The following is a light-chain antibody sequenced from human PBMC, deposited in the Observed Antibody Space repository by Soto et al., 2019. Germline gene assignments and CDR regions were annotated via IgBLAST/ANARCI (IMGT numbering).Light chain of an antibody. CDR3: QSYDSSLSGDV. J-gene: IGLJ1*01. CDR2: GNS. Sequence: QSVLTQPPSVSGAPGQRVTIYCTGSSSNIGSGYDVHWYQQLPGTAPKLLIYGNSNRPSGVPDRFSGSKSGTSASLAITGLQAEDEADYSCQSYDSSLSGDVFGTGTKVTVL. V-gene: IGLV1-40*01. CDR1: SSNIGSGYD.